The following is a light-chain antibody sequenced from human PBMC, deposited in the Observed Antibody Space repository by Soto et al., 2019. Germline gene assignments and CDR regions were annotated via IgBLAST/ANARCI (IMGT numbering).Light chain of an antibody. V-gene: IGKV3D-15*01. J-gene: IGKJ4*01. Sequence: EIVMTQSPATLSVSPGERATLSCRASQSISDNLAWYQQKPGQAPRLLIYGASTRATGIPARFSGSGSGTELTLTISSLQSEDFAVYYCQQYNNWPLTFGGGTKVDIK. CDR1: QSISDN. CDR2: GAS. CDR3: QQYNNWPLT.